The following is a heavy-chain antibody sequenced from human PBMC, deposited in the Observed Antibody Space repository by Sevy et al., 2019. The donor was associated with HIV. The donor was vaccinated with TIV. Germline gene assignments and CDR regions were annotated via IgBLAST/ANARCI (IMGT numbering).Heavy chain of an antibody. J-gene: IGHJ4*02. D-gene: IGHD6-19*01. CDR1: GGSISSSSYY. Sequence: SETLSLTCTVSGGSISSSSYYWGWIRQPPGKGLEWIGSFYYSGSTYYHPSLKSRVTISVDTSKNQFSLKLSSVTAADTAVYYCARGQWLVHDYWGQGTLVTVSS. CDR2: FYYSGST. CDR3: ARGQWLVHDY. V-gene: IGHV4-39*01.